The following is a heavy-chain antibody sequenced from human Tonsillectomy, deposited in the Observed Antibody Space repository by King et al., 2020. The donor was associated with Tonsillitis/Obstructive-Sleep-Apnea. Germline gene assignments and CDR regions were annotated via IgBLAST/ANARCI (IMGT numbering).Heavy chain of an antibody. D-gene: IGHD5-18*01. CDR3: ARDDFLEGIQLWLLGAAASPDY. CDR2: ISSSSSDI. V-gene: IGHV3-21*01. CDR1: GFTFSSYS. J-gene: IGHJ4*02. Sequence: VQLVESGGGLVKPGGSLRLSCAASGFTFSSYSMNWVRQAPGKGLEWVSSISSSSSDIYYADSVKGRFTLSRDNAKNSLYLQINSLRAEDTAVYYCARDDFLEGIQLWLLGAAASPDYWGQGTLVTVSS.